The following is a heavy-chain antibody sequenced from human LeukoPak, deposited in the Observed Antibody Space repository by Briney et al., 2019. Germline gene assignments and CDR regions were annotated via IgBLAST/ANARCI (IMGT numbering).Heavy chain of an antibody. CDR1: GGSFSGYY. CDR3: ARYGDSYY. D-gene: IGHD4-17*01. CDR2: IYYSGST. V-gene: IGHV4-31*11. J-gene: IGHJ4*02. Sequence: SETLSLTCAVYGGSFSGYYWSWIRQHPGKGLEWIGYIYYSGSTYYNPSLKSRVTISVDTSKNQFSLKLSSVTAADTAVYYCARYGDSYYWGQGTLVTVSS.